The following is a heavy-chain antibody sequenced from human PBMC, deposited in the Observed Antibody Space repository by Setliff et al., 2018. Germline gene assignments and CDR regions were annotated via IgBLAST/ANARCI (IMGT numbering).Heavy chain of an antibody. D-gene: IGHD1-26*01. CDR1: GFTFSGYS. V-gene: IGHV3-23*01. CDR3: AKDGVGPTFTYFFDY. J-gene: IGHJ4*02. Sequence: PGGSLSLSCAASGFTFSGYSMNWARQTPGKGLEWVSTISGGGDSTYYADSVMGRVTISRDNSKNSLFLQMNSLRVDDTAIYYCAKDGVGPTFTYFFDYWGQGSQVTVSS. CDR2: ISGGGDST.